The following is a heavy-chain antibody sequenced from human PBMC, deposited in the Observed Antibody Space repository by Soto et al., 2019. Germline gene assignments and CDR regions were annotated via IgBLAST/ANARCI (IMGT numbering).Heavy chain of an antibody. Sequence: PGGSLRLSCAASGFTFSSYAMHWVRQAPGKGLEWVAVISYDGSNKYYADSVKGRFTISRDNSKNTLYLQMNSLRAEDTAVYYCARSALIRSSSWYDPFLYYGMDVWGQGTTVTVSS. CDR2: ISYDGSNK. CDR1: GFTFSSYA. D-gene: IGHD6-13*01. J-gene: IGHJ6*02. V-gene: IGHV3-30-3*01. CDR3: ARSALIRSSSWYDPFLYYGMDV.